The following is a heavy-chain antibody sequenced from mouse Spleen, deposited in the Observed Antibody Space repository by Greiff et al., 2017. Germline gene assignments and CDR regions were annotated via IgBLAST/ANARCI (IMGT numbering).Heavy chain of an antibody. CDR2: INPNNGGT. Sequence: DVQLQESGPELVKPGASVKIPCKASGYTFTDYNMDWVKQSHGKSLEWIGDINPNNGGTIYNQKFKGKATLTVDKSSSTAYMELRSLTSEDTAVYYCARVHDYDPFAYWGQGTLVTVSA. CDR1: GYTFTDYN. D-gene: IGHD2-4*01. J-gene: IGHJ3*01. CDR3: ARVHDYDPFAY. V-gene: IGHV1-18*01.